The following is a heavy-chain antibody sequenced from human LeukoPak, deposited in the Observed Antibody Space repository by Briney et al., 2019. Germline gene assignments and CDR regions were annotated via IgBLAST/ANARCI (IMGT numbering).Heavy chain of an antibody. CDR1: GFTFDNYA. CDR3: TREADIVVVPAAVFDY. V-gene: IGHV3-49*04. D-gene: IGHD2-2*01. Sequence: GGSLRLSCAASGFTFDNYALTWVRQAPGKGLEWVGFIRSKAYGGTTEYAASVKGRFTISRDDSKSIAYLQMNSLKTEDTAVYYCTREADIVVVPAAVFDYWGQGTLVTVSS. CDR2: IRSKAYGGTT. J-gene: IGHJ4*02.